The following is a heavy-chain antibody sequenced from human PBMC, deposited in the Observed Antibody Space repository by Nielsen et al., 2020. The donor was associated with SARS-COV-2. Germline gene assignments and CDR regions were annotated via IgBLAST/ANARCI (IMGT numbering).Heavy chain of an antibody. Sequence: SETLSLTCTVSGGSISGYYWSWIRQPPGKGLVWIGHVYYIGSTTYNPSLRSRATISVDTAENRFSLRLTSVTAADTAVYYCARGWRSAELLPLEYWGQGTPVTVSS. J-gene: IGHJ4*02. D-gene: IGHD3-10*01. CDR2: VYYIGST. V-gene: IGHV4-59*13. CDR3: ARGWRSAELLPLEY. CDR1: GGSISGYY.